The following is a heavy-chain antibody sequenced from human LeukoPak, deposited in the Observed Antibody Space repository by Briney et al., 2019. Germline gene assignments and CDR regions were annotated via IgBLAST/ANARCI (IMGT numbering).Heavy chain of an antibody. Sequence: PGGSLRLSCAASGFTFSTYAMSWVRQAPGKGLEWVSVISGSGARTDYADSVRGRFTISRNNSNNPLCLQMNSLRGEDTAVYYCATGPSLGQLYGIDYWGQGTLVTVSS. D-gene: IGHD3-16*02. CDR1: GFTFSTYA. J-gene: IGHJ4*02. CDR3: ATGPSLGQLYGIDY. V-gene: IGHV3-23*01. CDR2: ISGSGART.